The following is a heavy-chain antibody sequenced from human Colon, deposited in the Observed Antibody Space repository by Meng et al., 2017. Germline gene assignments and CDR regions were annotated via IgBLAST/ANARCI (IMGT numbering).Heavy chain of an antibody. CDR1: GASVSSGDYY. Sequence: VQLQESGPGLVRPSETLSLTCTVSGASVSSGDYYWSWIRQPPGKGLEWLGYIYYTGNTNYNPSLKNRVTISLDTSNNQFSLKLISMTAADAAIYYCARVNGDFDEAWFDPWGQGTLVTVSS. V-gene: IGHV4-61*08. CDR3: ARVNGDFDEAWFDP. J-gene: IGHJ5*02. CDR2: IYYTGNT. D-gene: IGHD2-21*02.